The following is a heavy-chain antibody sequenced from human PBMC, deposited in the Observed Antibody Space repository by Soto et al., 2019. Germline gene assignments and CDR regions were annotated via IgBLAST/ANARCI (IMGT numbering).Heavy chain of an antibody. CDR3: ARDQPSVYCSGGSCRPL. CDR1: GFTVSSNY. D-gene: IGHD2-15*01. V-gene: IGHV3-66*01. J-gene: IGHJ4*02. CDR2: IYGGGST. Sequence: GGSLRLSCAASGFTVSSNYMSWVRQAPGKGLEWVSVIYGGGSTYYADSVKGRFTISRDNSKNTLYLQMNSLRAEDTAVYYCARDQPSVYCSGGSCRPLWGQGTLVTVSS.